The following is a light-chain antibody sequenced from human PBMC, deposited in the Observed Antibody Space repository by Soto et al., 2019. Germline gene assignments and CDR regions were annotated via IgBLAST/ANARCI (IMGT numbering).Light chain of an antibody. CDR1: QGIRSW. J-gene: IGKJ2*01. CDR2: KAS. Sequence: DIPMTQSPSTLSASVGDRVTITCRASQGIRSWLAWYQQKPGKAPKLLIYKASNLGSGVPSRFSGSGSGTEFTLTISSLQPDDFATYYCQQYSSYPYTFGQGTKLEIK. CDR3: QQYSSYPYT. V-gene: IGKV1-5*03.